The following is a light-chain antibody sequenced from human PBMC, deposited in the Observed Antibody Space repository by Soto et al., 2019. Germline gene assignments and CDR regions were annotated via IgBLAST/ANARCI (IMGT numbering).Light chain of an antibody. V-gene: IGKV3D-20*02. CDR3: QQRSDWPPT. CDR2: GAS. J-gene: IGKJ1*01. CDR1: QSVSSSY. Sequence: EIVLTQSPGTLSLSPGEGATLSCRASQSVSSSYLAWYQQKPGQAPRLPIYGASSRATGIPDRFSGSGSGTDFTLTISRLEPEDFAVYYCQQRSDWPPTFGQGTKVDIK.